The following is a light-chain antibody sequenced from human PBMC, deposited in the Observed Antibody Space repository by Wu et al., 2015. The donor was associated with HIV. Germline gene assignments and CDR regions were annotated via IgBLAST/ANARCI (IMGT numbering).Light chain of an antibody. CDR3: QQYGLSPWT. V-gene: IGKV3-20*01. Sequence: EILLTQSPGILSLSPGERATLSCRPSQSVHTDYLAWYQQRPGRTPRLLIFATSKRATGVPDRFSGRGSGTDFTLTINSLAPEDFGVYYCQQYGLSPWTFGQGTKVEI. J-gene: IGKJ1*01. CDR2: ATS. CDR1: QSVHTDY.